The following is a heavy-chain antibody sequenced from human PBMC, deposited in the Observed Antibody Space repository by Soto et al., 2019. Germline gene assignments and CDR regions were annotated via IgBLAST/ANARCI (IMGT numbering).Heavy chain of an antibody. CDR2: IYHSGST. J-gene: IGHJ4*02. CDR3: ARTTVTTRLTDY. V-gene: IGHV4-59*12. CDR1: GGSISSYY. D-gene: IGHD4-17*01. Sequence: SETLSLTCTVSGGSISSYYLSWIRQPPGKGLEWIGEIYHSGSTNYNPSLKSRVTISVDKSKNQFSLKLSSVTAADTALYYCARTTVTTRLTDYWGQGTLVTVSS.